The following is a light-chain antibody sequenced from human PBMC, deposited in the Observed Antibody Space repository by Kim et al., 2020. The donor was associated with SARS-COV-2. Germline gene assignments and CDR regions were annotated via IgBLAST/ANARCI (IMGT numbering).Light chain of an antibody. CDR3: SSYTSSSTLG. CDR2: DVS. Sequence: GQLITISCTGTSSDVGGYNYVSWYQQHPGKAPKLMIYDVSNRPSGVSNRFSGSKSGNTASLTISGLQAEDEADYYCSSYTSSSTLGFGGGTQLTVL. CDR1: SSDVGGYNY. V-gene: IGLV2-14*03. J-gene: IGLJ2*01.